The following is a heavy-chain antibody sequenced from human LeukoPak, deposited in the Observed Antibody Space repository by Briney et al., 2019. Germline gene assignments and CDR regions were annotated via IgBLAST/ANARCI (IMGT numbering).Heavy chain of an antibody. D-gene: IGHD5-18*01. CDR2: IYYTGST. CDR3: ANSGYSYTHFDY. Sequence: PSETLSLTCTVSGGSISSYYWSWIRQPPGKGLEWIGYIYYTGSTNYNPSLKGRVTISVDTSKNQFSLKLSSVTAADTAVYCCANSGYSYTHFDYWGQGTLVTVSS. V-gene: IGHV4-59*01. J-gene: IGHJ4*02. CDR1: GGSISSYY.